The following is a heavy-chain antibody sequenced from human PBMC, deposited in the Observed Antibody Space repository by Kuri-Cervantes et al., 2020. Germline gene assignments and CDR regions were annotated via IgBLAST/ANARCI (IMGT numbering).Heavy chain of an antibody. V-gene: IGHV1-8*02. CDR1: GGTFSSYA. CDR2: MNPNSGNT. J-gene: IGHJ5*02. CDR3: ARDTGYCSSTSCSSWFDP. D-gene: IGHD2-2*01. Sequence: ASVKVSCKASGGTFSSYAISWVRQATGQGLEWMGWMNPNSGNTGYAQKFQGRVTMTRNTSISTAYMELSSLRSEDTAVYYCARDTGYCSSTSCSSWFDPWGQGTLVTVSS.